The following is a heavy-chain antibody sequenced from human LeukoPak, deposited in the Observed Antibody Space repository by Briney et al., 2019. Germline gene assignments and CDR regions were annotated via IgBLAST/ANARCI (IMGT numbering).Heavy chain of an antibody. V-gene: IGHV3-7*01. D-gene: IGHD3-10*01. CDR1: GFTFSSYW. Sequence: PGGSLRLSCAASGFTFSSYWMSWVRQAPGKGLEWVANIKQDGSEKYYADSVKGRFTISRDNAKNSLYLQMNSLRAEDTAVYYCARDFARRRMVRGVIIPDYWGQGTLVTVSS. CDR3: ARDFARRRMVRGVIIPDY. J-gene: IGHJ4*02. CDR2: IKQDGSEK.